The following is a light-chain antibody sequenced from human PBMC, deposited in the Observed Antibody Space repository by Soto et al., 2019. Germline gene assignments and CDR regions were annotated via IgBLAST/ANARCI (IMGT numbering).Light chain of an antibody. CDR2: EVS. CDR1: SSDVAGYNY. J-gene: IGLJ1*01. CDR3: SSYTSSSLYV. V-gene: IGLV2-14*01. Sequence: QSALTQPASVSGSPGQSITISCTGTSSDVAGYNYVSWYQQHPGKAPKLMIYEVSNRPSGVSNRFSGSKSGNTASLTISGLQAEDEADYYCSSYTSSSLYVFGTGTKVTVL.